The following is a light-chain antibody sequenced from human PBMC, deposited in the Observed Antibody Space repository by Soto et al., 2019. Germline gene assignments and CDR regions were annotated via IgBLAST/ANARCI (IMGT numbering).Light chain of an antibody. V-gene: IGKV1-5*01. Sequence: DIQMTQSPSTLSASVVETVTVTFRASQSVSGWLAWYQQKPGEAPKLLIYDASALPRGVPSRFSGSGSGTKFTLTIASLQPDDFATYYCQQYETFSGTFGPGTKVDIK. J-gene: IGKJ1*01. CDR1: QSVSGW. CDR3: QQYETFSGT. CDR2: DAS.